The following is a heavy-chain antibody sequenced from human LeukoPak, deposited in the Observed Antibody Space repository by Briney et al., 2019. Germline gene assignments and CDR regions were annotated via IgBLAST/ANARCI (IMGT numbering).Heavy chain of an antibody. V-gene: IGHV3-23*01. CDR2: ISGSGDYT. CDR1: GFTFSTYP. J-gene: IGHJ3*02. CDR3: ARSGRGGGDDIHAYDI. D-gene: IGHD2-21*01. Sequence: GGSLRLSCTASGFTFSTYPMSWVRQAPGKGLEWVSAISGSGDYTYYADSVKGRFTISRDNSKNTLYLQMNSLRAEDTALYYCARSGRGGGDDIHAYDIWGQGTMVTVSS.